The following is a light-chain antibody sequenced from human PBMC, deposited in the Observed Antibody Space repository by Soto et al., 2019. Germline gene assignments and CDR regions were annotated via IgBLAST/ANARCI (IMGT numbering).Light chain of an antibody. Sequence: QSVLTQPASVSGSPGQSITISCTGTSSEVGSYNYVSWYQQHPGKAPKLMIYEVSKRPSGVSNRFSGSKSGNTASLTISGLQAEDEADYYCCSYAGSSTFVFGTGTKVTVL. CDR1: SSEVGSYNY. CDR3: CSYAGSSTFV. J-gene: IGLJ1*01. CDR2: EVS. V-gene: IGLV2-23*02.